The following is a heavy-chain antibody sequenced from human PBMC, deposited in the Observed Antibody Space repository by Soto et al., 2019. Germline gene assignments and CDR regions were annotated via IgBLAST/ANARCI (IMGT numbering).Heavy chain of an antibody. V-gene: IGHV4-39*01. CDR3: ATAPETFDPVDYYLNYFDP. D-gene: IGHD3-16*01. Sequence: PSETLSLTCSFSGASISSSRYYWGWIRQPPGKGLEWIASTYFGGTTYYSPSLKSRVTISVDTSKSQFSLRLDSVTAADTAVYYCATAPETFDPVDYYLNYFDPWGQGTLVTVSS. J-gene: IGHJ5*02. CDR2: TYFGGTT. CDR1: GASISSSRYY.